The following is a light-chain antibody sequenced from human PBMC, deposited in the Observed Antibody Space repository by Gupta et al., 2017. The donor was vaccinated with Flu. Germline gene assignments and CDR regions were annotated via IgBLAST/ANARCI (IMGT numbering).Light chain of an antibody. J-gene: IGLJ1*01. Sequence: QSVLARPPSASGTPGQRVTISCSGSSSNIGSNAVNWYQQVPGTSPKLLIYGSNQRPSGVPDRFAGSKSGTSASLAIRGLQSEDEADYYCAAWDDSLNGHYVFGTGTKVTVL. CDR1: SSNIGSNA. V-gene: IGLV1-44*01. CDR2: GSN. CDR3: AAWDDSLNGHYV.